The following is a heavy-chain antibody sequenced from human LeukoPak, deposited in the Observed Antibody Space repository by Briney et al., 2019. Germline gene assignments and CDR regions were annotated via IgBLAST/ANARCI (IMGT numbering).Heavy chain of an antibody. Sequence: GGSLRLSCAGSGFTFSSHGMHRVRQAPGKGLEWVAVISKDGNIQSYRDSVKGRFTVSRGNSHSTLYLQMNTLRPEDTAVYYCARAISRSYSFDFWGQGTLVTVSS. V-gene: IGHV3-30-3*01. CDR3: ARAISRSYSFDF. J-gene: IGHJ4*02. CDR2: ISKDGNIQ. CDR1: GFTFSSHG. D-gene: IGHD3-10*01.